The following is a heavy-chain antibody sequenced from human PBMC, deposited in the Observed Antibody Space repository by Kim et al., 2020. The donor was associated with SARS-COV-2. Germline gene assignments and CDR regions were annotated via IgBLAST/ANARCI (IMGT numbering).Heavy chain of an antibody. CDR2: IYPGDSDT. J-gene: IGHJ4*02. V-gene: IGHV5-51*01. CDR3: ASNLAGRWSSTFSFDY. CDR1: GFTFTAYW. D-gene: IGHD2-15*01. Sequence: GESLKISCKGLGFTFTAYWIGWVRQMPGKGLEWMGIIYPGDSDTRYSPPFQGQVTISADRSINTVYLQWNSLQVSDTAMYYCASNLAGRWSSTFSFDYWAQGPLVTVSS.